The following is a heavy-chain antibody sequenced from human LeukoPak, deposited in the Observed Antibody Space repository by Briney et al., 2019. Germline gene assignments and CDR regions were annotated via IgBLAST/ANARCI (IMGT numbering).Heavy chain of an antibody. J-gene: IGHJ4*02. CDR3: ARAHRGYSSSWFSDF. Sequence: ASVKVSCKASGYTFRSYGIRWVRQATGQGLEWMGWISPYSGSTNYPQKFQGRVTVTTDTSTSTAYMELRSLRSDDTAVYFCARAHRGYSSSWFSDFWGQGTLVTVST. D-gene: IGHD6-13*01. V-gene: IGHV1-18*01. CDR1: GYTFRSYG. CDR2: ISPYSGST.